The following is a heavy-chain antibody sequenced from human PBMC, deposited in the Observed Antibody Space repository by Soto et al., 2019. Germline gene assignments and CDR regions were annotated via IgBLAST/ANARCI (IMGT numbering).Heavy chain of an antibody. CDR3: ARYIPGVRYYGMDD. V-gene: IGHV3-23*01. CDR1: GFTFSSYA. Sequence: GGSLRLSCAASGFTFSSYAMKWVRQAPGKGLEWVSLIGESGTPTYYADSVKGRFTISRDNSGNTLFLEMYSLRAEDTAVYYCARYIPGVRYYGMDDWGQGSTVTVSS. J-gene: IGHJ6*02. CDR2: IGESGTPT. D-gene: IGHD2-2*01.